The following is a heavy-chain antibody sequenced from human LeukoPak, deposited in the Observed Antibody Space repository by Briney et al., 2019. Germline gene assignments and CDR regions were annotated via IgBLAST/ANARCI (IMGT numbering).Heavy chain of an antibody. D-gene: IGHD5-12*01. Sequence: SETLSLTCTVSGGSISSYYWSWIRQPPGKGLEWIGYIYYSGSTNYNPSLKSRVTISVDTSKNQFSLKLSSVTAADTAVYYCAKVGGYSGYSSYFDYWGQGTLVTVSS. CDR3: AKVGGYSGYSSYFDY. V-gene: IGHV4-59*01. CDR2: IYYSGST. J-gene: IGHJ4*02. CDR1: GGSISSYY.